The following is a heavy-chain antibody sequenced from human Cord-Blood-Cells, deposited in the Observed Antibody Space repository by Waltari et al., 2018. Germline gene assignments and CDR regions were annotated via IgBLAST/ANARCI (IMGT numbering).Heavy chain of an antibody. CDR3: ARFGSWFDP. CDR1: GGSISSSSYS. J-gene: IGHJ5*02. V-gene: IGHV4-39*01. Sequence: QLQLQESGPGLVKPSETMSLPCTVTGGSISSSSYSWGWIRQPPGKGLEWIGSIYYSGSTYYNPSLKGRVTISVDTSKNQFSLKLSSVTAADTAVYYCARFGSWFDPWGQGTLVTVSS. D-gene: IGHD2-15*01. CDR2: IYYSGST.